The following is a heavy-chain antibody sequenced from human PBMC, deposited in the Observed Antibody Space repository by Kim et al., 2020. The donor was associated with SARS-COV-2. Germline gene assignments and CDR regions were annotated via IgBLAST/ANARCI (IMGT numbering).Heavy chain of an antibody. CDR2: IYYSGST. CDR1: GGSISSGGYY. J-gene: IGHJ3*02. Sequence: SETLSLTCTVSGGSISSGGYYWSWIRQHPGKGLEWIGYIYYSGSTYYNPSLKSRVTISVDTSKNQFSLKLSSVTAADTAVYYCARSYDSSGYYIDAFDIWGQGTMVTVSS. V-gene: IGHV4-31*03. CDR3: ARSYDSSGYYIDAFDI. D-gene: IGHD3-22*01.